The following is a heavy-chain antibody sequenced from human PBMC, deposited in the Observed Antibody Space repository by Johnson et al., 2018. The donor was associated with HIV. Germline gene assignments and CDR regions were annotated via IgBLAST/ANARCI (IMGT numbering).Heavy chain of an antibody. CDR1: GFTFSDHY. CDR3: AYCGYGGSDAFDL. V-gene: IGHV3-11*04. Sequence: QVQLVESGGGLVQPGGSLRLSCAVSGFTFSDHYMDLVRQAPGKGLEWVSAISGSGGSTYYADSVKGRFTISRDNAKNSLYLQLNSLRAEDTAVYYCAYCGYGGSDAFDLWGQGTLVTVSS. CDR2: ISGSGGST. D-gene: IGHD6-25*01. J-gene: IGHJ3*01.